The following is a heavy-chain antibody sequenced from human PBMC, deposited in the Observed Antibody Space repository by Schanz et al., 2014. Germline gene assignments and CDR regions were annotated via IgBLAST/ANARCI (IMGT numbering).Heavy chain of an antibody. CDR1: GYSFTTYD. J-gene: IGHJ3*02. V-gene: IGHV1-8*01. D-gene: IGHD6-6*01. Sequence: QVQLVQSGAEVKKPGASVRVSCKASGYSFTTYDVNWVRQATGQGLEWMGWMNPTTGNRGYAQNFQDRVTMTRDTSTTTVYMELSSLRSEATAVYFCARGSSTGAFDIWGQGTMVTVSS. CDR3: ARGSSTGAFDI. CDR2: MNPTTGNR.